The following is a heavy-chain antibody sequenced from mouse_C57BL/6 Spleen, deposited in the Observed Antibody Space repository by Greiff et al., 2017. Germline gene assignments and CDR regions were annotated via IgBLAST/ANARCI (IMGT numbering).Heavy chain of an antibody. CDR2: LSSGGDYI. D-gene: IGHD1-1*01. V-gene: IGHV5-9-1*02. J-gene: IGHJ4*01. CDR1: GFTFSSYA. CDR3: TRDRDGSSYDYYAMDY. Sequence: EVMLVESGEGLVKPGGSLKLSCAASGFTFSSYAMSWVRQTPEKRLEWVAYLSSGGDYIYYADTVKGRFTISRDNARNTLYLQMSSLKSEDTAMYYCTRDRDGSSYDYYAMDYWGQGTSVTVSS.